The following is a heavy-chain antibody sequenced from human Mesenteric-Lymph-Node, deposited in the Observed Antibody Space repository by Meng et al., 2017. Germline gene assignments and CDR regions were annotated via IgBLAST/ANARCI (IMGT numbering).Heavy chain of an antibody. CDR1: GFPFRSYA. Sequence: EVQLLESGGGLVQPGGSLTLSCAASGFPFRSYAISWFRLAPGRGLEWVSGINGGGGRTYYADSVRGRFTISRDISKNTLYLQMNSLRPEDTAVYFCAKSLEAAATGFDYWGQGTLVTVSS. CDR3: AKSLEAAATGFDY. D-gene: IGHD2-15*01. J-gene: IGHJ4*02. V-gene: IGHV3-23*01. CDR2: INGGGGRT.